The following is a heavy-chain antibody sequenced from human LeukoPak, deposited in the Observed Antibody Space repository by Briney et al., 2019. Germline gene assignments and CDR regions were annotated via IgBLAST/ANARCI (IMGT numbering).Heavy chain of an antibody. J-gene: IGHJ4*02. D-gene: IGHD6-19*01. Sequence: ASVKVSCKASGYTFTGYYMHWVRQAPGQGLEWMGRINPNSGGTYYAQKFQGRVTMTRDTSISTAYMELSRLRSDDTAVYYCARAHSSGWSEFDYWGQGTLVTVSS. CDR2: INPNSGGT. CDR3: ARAHSSGWSEFDY. CDR1: GYTFTGYY. V-gene: IGHV1-2*06.